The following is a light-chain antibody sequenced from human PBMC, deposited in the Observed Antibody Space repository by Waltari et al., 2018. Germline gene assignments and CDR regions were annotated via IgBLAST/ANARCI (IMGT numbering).Light chain of an antibody. CDR1: QSVSNF. V-gene: IGKV3-11*01. CDR3: QQRSNWPPLT. Sequence: EVVLTQSPATLSLSPGERATLSCRASQSVSNFLAWYQQKPVQAPRLLIYEASQRATGIPARFSGSGSGTDFTLTISSLEPEDFAVYYCQQRSNWPPLTFGGGTKVEIK. J-gene: IGKJ4*01. CDR2: EAS.